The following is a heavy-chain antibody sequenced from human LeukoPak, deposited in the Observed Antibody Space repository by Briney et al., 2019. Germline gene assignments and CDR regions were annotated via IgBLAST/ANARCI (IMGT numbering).Heavy chain of an antibody. CDR1: GGTFSSYA. CDR3: ARDSLEMATPKYYFEY. J-gene: IGHJ4*02. V-gene: IGHV1-69*05. Sequence: SVKVSCKASGGTFSSYAISWVRQAPGQGLEWKGGIIPIFGTANYAQKFQGRVTITTDESASTAYMELSSLRSEDTAVYYCARDSLEMATPKYYFEYRGQGTLVTVSS. CDR2: IIPIFGTA. D-gene: IGHD5-24*01.